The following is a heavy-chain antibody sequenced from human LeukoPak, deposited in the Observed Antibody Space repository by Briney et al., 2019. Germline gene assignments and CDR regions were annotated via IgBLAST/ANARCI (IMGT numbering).Heavy chain of an antibody. D-gene: IGHD6-13*01. CDR3: AKDKGSSSWPIFDY. Sequence: GGSLRLSCSASGLTLSGYWMHWVRQIPGKGLVWVSRIDSDGSGTSYADSVKGRFTISRDDVKNMLYLQMNSLRAEDTAVYYCAKDKGSSSWPIFDYWGQGTLVTVSS. V-gene: IGHV3-74*01. CDR1: GLTLSGYW. J-gene: IGHJ4*02. CDR2: IDSDGSGT.